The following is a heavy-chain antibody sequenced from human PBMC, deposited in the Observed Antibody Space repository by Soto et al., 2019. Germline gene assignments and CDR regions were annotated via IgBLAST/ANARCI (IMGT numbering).Heavy chain of an antibody. CDR2: IYYSGST. V-gene: IGHV4-59*01. Sequence: PSRTXAVTGTFAVGSIIIYESSWIRQPPGKGMEWIGYIYYSGSTNYNPSLKSRVTISVDTSKNQFSLKLSSVTAADTDVYYCERYYDRNDFDIWGQATMVNV. D-gene: IGHD3-22*01. J-gene: IGHJ3*02. CDR1: VGSIIIYE. CDR3: ERYYDRNDFDI.